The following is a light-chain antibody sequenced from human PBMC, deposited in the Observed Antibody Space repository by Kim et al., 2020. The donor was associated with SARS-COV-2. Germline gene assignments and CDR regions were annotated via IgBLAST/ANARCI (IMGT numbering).Light chain of an antibody. CDR1: SSDVGGYNY. V-gene: IGLV2-14*03. CDR3: SSYTSSSTYG. J-gene: IGLJ1*01. CDR2: DVS. Sequence: GQSINISCTGTSSDVGGYNYVSWDHNHPGKAPKLMIYDVSKRPSGVSNRFSGSKSGNTASLTISGLQAEDEADYYCSSYTSSSTYGFGTGTKVTVL.